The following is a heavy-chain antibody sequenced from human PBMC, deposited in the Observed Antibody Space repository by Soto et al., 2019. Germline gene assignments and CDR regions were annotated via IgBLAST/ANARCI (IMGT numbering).Heavy chain of an antibody. CDR3: TRSQAPTTHQFDP. V-gene: IGHV3-49*03. J-gene: IGHJ5*02. CDR2: IGSKAYGGTT. Sequence: PGGSLRLSCTASGFTFGDYSMSWFRQAPGKGLEWVGFIGSKAYGGTTEYAASVKGRCTISRDDSKSIAYLQMNSLKTEDTAVYYCTRSQAPTTHQFDPWGQGTLVTVSS. CDR1: GFTFGDYS. D-gene: IGHD1-7*01.